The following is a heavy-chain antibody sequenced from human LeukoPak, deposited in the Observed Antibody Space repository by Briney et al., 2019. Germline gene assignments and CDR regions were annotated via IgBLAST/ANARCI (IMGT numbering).Heavy chain of an antibody. D-gene: IGHD5-12*01. Sequence: GGSLRLSCAASGFTVSSNYMSWARQAPGKGLEWVSVIYSGGSTYYADSVKGRFTISRHNSKNTLYLQMNSLRAEDTAVYYCARSRGYSGYDRTFDYWGQGTLVTVSS. V-gene: IGHV3-53*04. CDR2: IYSGGST. J-gene: IGHJ4*02. CDR1: GFTVSSNY. CDR3: ARSRGYSGYDRTFDY.